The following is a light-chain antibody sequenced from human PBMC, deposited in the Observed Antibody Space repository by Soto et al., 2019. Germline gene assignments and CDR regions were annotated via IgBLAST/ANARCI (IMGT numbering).Light chain of an antibody. J-gene: IGKJ3*01. CDR3: QQYYNWPRT. CDR2: GVS. Sequence: EIVMTQSPATLSVSPGESATLSCRASQSVSSTLAWYQQKPGQAPRLLIYGVSTRATGIPARFSGSGSGTDFTLTISGLLSEDFAVYYCQQYYNWPRTFGPGTKVDFK. V-gene: IGKV3-15*01. CDR1: QSVSST.